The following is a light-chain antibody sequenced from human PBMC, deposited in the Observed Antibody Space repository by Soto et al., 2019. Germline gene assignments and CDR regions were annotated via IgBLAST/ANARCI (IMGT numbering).Light chain of an antibody. CDR3: QQYGSSYPWT. CDR1: QSVSSNY. CDR2: GAS. J-gene: IGKJ1*01. V-gene: IGKV3-20*01. Sequence: EILFTQSPGTLSLSPGERGTLSCRASQSVSSNYLAWYQQKPGQAPRLLTYGASSRATGIPDRFSGRGSGTDFTLTIRRLEPEDFAVYYCQQYGSSYPWTFGQATKWIS.